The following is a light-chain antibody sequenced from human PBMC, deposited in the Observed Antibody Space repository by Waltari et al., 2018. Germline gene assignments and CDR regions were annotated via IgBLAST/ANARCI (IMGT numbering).Light chain of an antibody. CDR3: CSYVGTVI. J-gene: IGLJ2*01. Sequence: QSSLPQPASVFGSPGQSITISWPGTRGDVGRQNLVAWYQQYPGKAPKLLIYEVNKRPSGVSGRFSGSTSGKVASLTISGLQAEDEADYYCCSYVGTVIFGGGTKVTV. CDR2: EVN. V-gene: IGLV2-23*02. CDR1: RGDVGRQNL.